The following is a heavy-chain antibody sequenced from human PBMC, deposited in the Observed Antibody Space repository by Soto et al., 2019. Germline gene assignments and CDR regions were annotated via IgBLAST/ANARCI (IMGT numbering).Heavy chain of an antibody. CDR3: ARDRRPYDNGMDV. V-gene: IGHV1-69*01. CDR1: GGTISSHA. J-gene: IGHJ6*02. Sequence: QVQLVQSGAEVKKPGSSVKLSCKASGGTISSHAISWVRQAPGQGLEWMGGIIPILGTTNYAQKFQGRVTITEDESMSTVYMELSSLRFEVTAVHYCARDRRPYDNGMDVWGQGTTVTVS. CDR2: IIPILGTT.